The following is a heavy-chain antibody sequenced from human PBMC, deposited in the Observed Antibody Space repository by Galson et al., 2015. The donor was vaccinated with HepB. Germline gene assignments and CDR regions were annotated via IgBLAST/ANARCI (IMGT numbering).Heavy chain of an antibody. CDR2: TYYRSNWYN. V-gene: IGHV6-1*01. CDR1: GDSVSNNNAT. D-gene: IGHD4/OR15-4a*01. Sequence: CAISGDSVSNNNATWNWIRQSPSRGLEWLGRTYYRSNWYNDYAVSVKSRITINPDTSKNQFSLQLNSVTPEDTSIYYCARYGYAYGDFVCWCQGTLVTVSS. J-gene: IGHJ4*02. CDR3: ARYGYAYGDFVC.